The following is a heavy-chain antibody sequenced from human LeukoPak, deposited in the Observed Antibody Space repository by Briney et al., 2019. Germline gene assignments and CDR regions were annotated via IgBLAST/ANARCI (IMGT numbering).Heavy chain of an antibody. V-gene: IGHV3-74*01. CDR3: ANVRVPAATNDAFDI. CDR1: GIIFSNYW. D-gene: IGHD2-2*01. CDR2: INRDGSST. Sequence: GGSLRLSCAASGIIFSNYWMHWVRQAPEKGLVWVSRINRDGSSTSYADSVKGRFTISRDNAKNTLYLQMNSLRAEDTAVYYCANVRVPAATNDAFDIWGLGTMVAVSS. J-gene: IGHJ3*02.